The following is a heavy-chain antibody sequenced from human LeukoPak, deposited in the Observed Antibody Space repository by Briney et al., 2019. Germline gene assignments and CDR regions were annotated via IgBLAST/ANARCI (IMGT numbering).Heavy chain of an antibody. Sequence: GGSLKLSCAASRFTFSSYGMHWVRQAPGKGLEWVAIISYDGSNKYYADSVKGRFTISRDNSKNTLYLQMNSLRAEDTAVYYCAKPAISSRGWYYDYWGQGTLVTVSS. CDR2: ISYDGSNK. V-gene: IGHV3-30*18. D-gene: IGHD6-19*01. CDR3: AKPAISSRGWYYDY. CDR1: RFTFSSYG. J-gene: IGHJ4*02.